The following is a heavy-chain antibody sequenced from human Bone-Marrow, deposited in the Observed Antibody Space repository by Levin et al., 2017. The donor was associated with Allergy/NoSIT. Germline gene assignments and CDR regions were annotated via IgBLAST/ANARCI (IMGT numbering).Heavy chain of an antibody. CDR2: IKGDGTGT. CDR1: GFTFSSYW. D-gene: IGHD6-19*01. Sequence: GGSLRLFCSTSGFTFSSYWMHWVRQAPGKGLLWVSRIKGDGTGTSYADSVKGRFTISRDNARNTLYLQMDSLRAEDTAIYYCARDLHVAATDYWGQGTLVTVSS. CDR3: ARDLHVAATDY. V-gene: IGHV3-74*01. J-gene: IGHJ4*02.